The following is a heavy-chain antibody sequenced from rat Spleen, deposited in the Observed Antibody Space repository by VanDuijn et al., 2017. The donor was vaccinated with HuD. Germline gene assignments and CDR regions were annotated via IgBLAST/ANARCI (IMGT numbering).Heavy chain of an antibody. D-gene: IGHD4-3*01. CDR2: ISPSGGST. Sequence: EVQLVESGGGLVQPGRSLNLSCAAPGFTLSYYGMAWVRQAPTKGLEWVASISPSGGSTYYRDSVKGRFTVSRDNAKSTLYLQMDSLRSEDTATYYCARQTFGVRYFDYWGQGVMVTVSS. CDR3: ARQTFGVRYFDY. J-gene: IGHJ2*01. CDR1: GFTLSYYG. V-gene: IGHV5-29*01.